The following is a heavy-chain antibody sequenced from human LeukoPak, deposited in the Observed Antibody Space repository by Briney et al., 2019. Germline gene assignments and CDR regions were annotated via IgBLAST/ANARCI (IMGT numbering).Heavy chain of an antibody. D-gene: IGHD5-12*01. J-gene: IGHJ4*02. CDR1: GYTFTSYA. CDR3: ARVGRSGHVSYIDY. CDR2: INTNTGNP. V-gene: IGHV7-4-1*02. Sequence: GASEKVSCKASGYTFTSYAMNWVRQAPGQGLEWMGWINTNTGNPTYAQGFTGRFVFSLDTSVSTAYLQISSLKAEDTAVYYYARVGRSGHVSYIDYWGQGTLVTVSS.